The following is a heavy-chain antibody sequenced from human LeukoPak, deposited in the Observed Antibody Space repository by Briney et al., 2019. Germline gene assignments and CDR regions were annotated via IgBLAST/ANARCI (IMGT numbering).Heavy chain of an antibody. V-gene: IGHV4-34*01. J-gene: IGHJ6*02. D-gene: IGHD2-21*01. CDR3: ARGVKVNYYYYGMDV. Sequence: SETLSLTCAVYGGSFSGYYWSWIRQPPGKGLEWIGEINHSGSTNYNPSLKSRVTISVDTSKNQFSLKLSSVTAADTAVCYCARGVKVNYYYYGMDVWGQGTTVTVSS. CDR2: INHSGST. CDR1: GGSFSGYY.